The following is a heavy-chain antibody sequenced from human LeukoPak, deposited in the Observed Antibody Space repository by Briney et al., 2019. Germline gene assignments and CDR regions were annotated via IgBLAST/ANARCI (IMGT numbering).Heavy chain of an antibody. J-gene: IGHJ4*02. CDR2: MNPNSGNT. Sequence: GASVKVSCKASGYTFTSYDINWVRQAPGQGLEWMGWMNPNSGNTGYAQKFQGRVTMTRNTSINTAYMELSSLRSEDTAVYYCARDIDILTGLDYWGQGTLVTVSS. V-gene: IGHV1-8*01. CDR1: GYTFTSYD. CDR3: ARDIDILTGLDY. D-gene: IGHD3-9*01.